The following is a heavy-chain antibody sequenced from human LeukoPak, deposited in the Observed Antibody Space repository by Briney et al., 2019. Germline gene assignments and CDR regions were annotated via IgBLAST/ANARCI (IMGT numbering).Heavy chain of an antibody. CDR1: GFTFSGSA. D-gene: IGHD3-22*01. J-gene: IGHJ2*01. CDR3: TRPISYYDGSGYYPSSYFDL. CDR2: IRSKANSYAT. V-gene: IGHV3-73*01. Sequence: GGSLRLSCAASGFTFSGSAMHWVRQASGKGLEWVGRIRSKANSYATAYAASVKGRFTISRDDSKNTAYLQMNSLKTEDTAVYYCTRPISYYDGSGYYPSSYFDLWGRGTLVTVSS.